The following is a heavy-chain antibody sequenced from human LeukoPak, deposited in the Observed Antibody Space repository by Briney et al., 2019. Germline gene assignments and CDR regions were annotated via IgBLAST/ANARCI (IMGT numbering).Heavy chain of an antibody. CDR2: IYHSGST. CDR3: ARHYRNGDLDY. Sequence: PSETLSLTCTVSGGSISSGGYYWSWIRQPPGKGLEWIGYIYHSGSTYYNPSLKSRVTISVDRSKNQFSLKLSSVTAADTAVYYCARHYRNGDLDYWGQGTLVTVSS. J-gene: IGHJ4*02. CDR1: GGSISSGGYY. D-gene: IGHD3-16*02. V-gene: IGHV4-30-2*01.